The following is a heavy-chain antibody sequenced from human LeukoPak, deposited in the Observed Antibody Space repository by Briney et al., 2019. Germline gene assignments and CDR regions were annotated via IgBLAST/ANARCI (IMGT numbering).Heavy chain of an antibody. CDR1: GYSFTSYW. CDR2: IYPGDSDT. CDR3: ARRTYSSSGPFDY. Sequence: GESLKISCKSSGYSFTSYWIAWVRQMPGKGLEWMGIIYPGDSDTTYSPSFQGQVTISADKSISTAHLQWSSLKASDTAMYYCARRTYSSSGPFDYWGQGTLVTVSS. D-gene: IGHD6-6*01. J-gene: IGHJ4*02. V-gene: IGHV5-51*01.